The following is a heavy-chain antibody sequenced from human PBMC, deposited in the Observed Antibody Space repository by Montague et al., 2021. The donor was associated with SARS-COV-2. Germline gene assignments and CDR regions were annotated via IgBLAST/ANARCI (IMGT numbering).Heavy chain of an antibody. CDR1: GFSLNTSGEG. D-gene: IGHD4-17*01. Sequence: PALVKPTQTLTLTCTFSGFSLNTSGEGVGWVRKPPGKALEWLALIYWDDDKRYSPSLKSRSTISKDTTKNEVVLTVANMDPVDTATYYRARYGDYGSWFDTWGHGTQVTVSS. V-gene: IGHV2-5*02. J-gene: IGHJ5*01. CDR3: ARYGDYGSWFDT. CDR2: IYWDDDK.